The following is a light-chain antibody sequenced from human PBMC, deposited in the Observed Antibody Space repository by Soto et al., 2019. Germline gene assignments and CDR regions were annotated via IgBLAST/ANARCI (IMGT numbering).Light chain of an antibody. CDR2: DAS. J-gene: IGKJ1*01. CDR1: QDISNY. CDR3: QQYDNLPWT. Sequence: DIQMTQSPSSLSASVGDRVTITCQASQDISNYLNWYQQKPGKAPKLLIYDASNLETGVPSRFSGSGSGTDFTSTISSLQPEDIATYYCQQYDNLPWTFGQGTKVDIK. V-gene: IGKV1-33*01.